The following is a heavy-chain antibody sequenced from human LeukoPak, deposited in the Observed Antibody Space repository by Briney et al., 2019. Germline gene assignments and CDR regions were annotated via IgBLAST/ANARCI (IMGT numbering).Heavy chain of an antibody. V-gene: IGHV4-39*01. Sequence: SETLSLTCCVSGVSISSNSFYWGWIRQPPGKGLEWIGTIYYNADTYYNPSLKSRVTMSADTSASQFSLKLNSVTAADTAVYSCAVLLYRHYHWFDSWGQGTLVTVSS. J-gene: IGHJ5*01. CDR1: GVSISSNSFY. D-gene: IGHD1-26*01. CDR2: IYYNADT. CDR3: AVLLYRHYHWFDS.